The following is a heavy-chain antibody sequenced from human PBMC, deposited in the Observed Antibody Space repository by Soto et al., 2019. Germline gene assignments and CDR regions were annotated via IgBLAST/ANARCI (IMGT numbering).Heavy chain of an antibody. Sequence: EVQLLESGGGLVQPGGSLRLSCAASGFTFSSYAMSWVRQAPGKGLEWVSAISGSGGSTYYADSVKGRFTISRDNSKNTLYLQMNNLRAEDTAVYYCAKDLERGDSSGWYGGFDPWGQVTLVTVSS. CDR3: AKDLERGDSSGWYGGFDP. J-gene: IGHJ5*02. CDR1: GFTFSSYA. CDR2: ISGSGGST. V-gene: IGHV3-23*01. D-gene: IGHD6-19*01.